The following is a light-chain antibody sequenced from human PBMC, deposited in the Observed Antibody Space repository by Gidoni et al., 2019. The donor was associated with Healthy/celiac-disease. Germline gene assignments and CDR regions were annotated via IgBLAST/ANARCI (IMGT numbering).Light chain of an antibody. CDR2: GAS. V-gene: IGKV3-15*01. Sequence: EIVMTQSPATLSVSPGERATLSCRASPGVSSNLAWYQQTPAQAPRLIIDGASTRATGIPARFSGSGSGKEFTLTISSLQYEDFAVYYCQQYNNWWTFGQGTKVEIK. J-gene: IGKJ1*01. CDR1: PGVSSN. CDR3: QQYNNWWT.